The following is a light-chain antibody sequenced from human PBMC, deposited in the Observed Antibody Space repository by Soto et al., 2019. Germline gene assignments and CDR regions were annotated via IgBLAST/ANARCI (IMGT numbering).Light chain of an antibody. CDR2: AAS. J-gene: IGKJ5*01. Sequence: DIQMTQSPSTLSASVGDRVTITCRASQSISNWLAWYQQKPGKASKLRIYAASNFQSGVRSSFSGSGSGTHFSRTVRRLQPEDFATYHWQLLHGYPIIFGQGTRLEI. CDR1: QSISNW. CDR3: QLLHGYPII. V-gene: IGKV1-5*01.